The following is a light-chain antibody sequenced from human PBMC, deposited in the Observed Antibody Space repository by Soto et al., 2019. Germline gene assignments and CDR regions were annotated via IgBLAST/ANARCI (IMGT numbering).Light chain of an antibody. CDR3: ISYTGSSTSYV. CDR1: SSDVGSYDH. Sequence: QSFLTQPASVSGSPGQSITISCSGTSSDVGSYDHVAWYQQFPGKTPKLMIYEVSNRPSGVSSRFSGSKSGNTASLTISGLQAEDEADYYCISYTGSSTSYVFGSGTKVTV. J-gene: IGLJ1*01. V-gene: IGLV2-14*01. CDR2: EVS.